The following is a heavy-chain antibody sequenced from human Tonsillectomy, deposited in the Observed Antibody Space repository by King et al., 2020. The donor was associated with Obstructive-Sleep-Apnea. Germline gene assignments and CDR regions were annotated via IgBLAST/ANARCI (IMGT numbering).Heavy chain of an antibody. CDR1: GGSFSYYY. CDR3: ARAEDFWSGYPSYYFDY. Sequence: QLQESGPGLVKPSETLSLTCTVSGGSFSYYYWSWIRQPPGKGLEWIGYIYYNGSTNYNPSLKSRGTISVDTSKNQFSLKLNSVTAADTAVYYCARAEDFWSGYPSYYFDYWGQGTLVTVSS. D-gene: IGHD3-3*01. CDR2: IYYNGST. V-gene: IGHV4-59*01. J-gene: IGHJ4*02.